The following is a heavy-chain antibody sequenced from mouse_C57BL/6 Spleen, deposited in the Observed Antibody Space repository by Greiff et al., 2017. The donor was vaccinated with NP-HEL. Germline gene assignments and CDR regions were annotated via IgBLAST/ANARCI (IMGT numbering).Heavy chain of an antibody. CDR2: IDPSDSYT. CDR1: GYTFTSYW. V-gene: IGHV1-69*01. D-gene: IGHD2-5*01. CDR3: ARGVLYYSNSYYFDY. J-gene: IGHJ2*01. Sequence: QVQLQQPGAELVMPGASVKLSCKASGYTFTSYWMHWVKQRPGQGLEWIGEIDPSDSYTTYNQKFKGKSTLTVDKSSSTAYMQLSSLTSEDSAVYYCARGVLYYSNSYYFDYWGQGTTLTVAS.